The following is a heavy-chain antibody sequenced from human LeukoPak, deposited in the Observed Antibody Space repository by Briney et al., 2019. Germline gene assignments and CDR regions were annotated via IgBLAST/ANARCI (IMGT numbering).Heavy chain of an antibody. CDR2: IWYDGSNK. Sequence: GGSLRLSCAASGSTFSTYAMHWVRQAPGKGLEWAAAIWYDGSNKYYADSVNGRFTISRDNSKNTLYLQMNSLRAEDRAVYYCARARYYYGSGSYSLDAFDMWGQGTMVTVSS. V-gene: IGHV3-33*01. CDR1: GSTFSTYA. CDR3: ARARYYYGSGSYSLDAFDM. D-gene: IGHD3-10*01. J-gene: IGHJ3*02.